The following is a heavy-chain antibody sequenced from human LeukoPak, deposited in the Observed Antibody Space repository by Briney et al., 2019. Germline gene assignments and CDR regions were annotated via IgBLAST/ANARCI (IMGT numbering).Heavy chain of an antibody. CDR1: GASISSYY. V-gene: IGHV4-59*08. D-gene: IGHD1-26*01. CDR3: ARHGIVGATNYYYGMDV. CDR2: VHVSGST. Sequence: PSETLSLTCTVSGASISSYYWSCIRHPPGKGLEWIGHVHVSGSTSYNPSLKSRVSVSVDTSKNQFSLRLNSVTAADTAVYYCARHGIVGATNYYYGMDVWGQGTTVTVSS. J-gene: IGHJ6*02.